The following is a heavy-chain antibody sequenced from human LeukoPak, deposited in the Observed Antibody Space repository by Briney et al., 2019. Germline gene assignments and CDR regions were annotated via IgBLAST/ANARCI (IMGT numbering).Heavy chain of an antibody. CDR1: GGSISRGDYY. CDR3: ARGIGYCSGGSCYHRYFHY. Sequence: SQTLSLTCTVSGGSISRGDYYWNWIRQPPGTGLEWIGYIYYSGSTYYNPSLKSRVTISVDTSKNQFSLKLSSVTAADTAVYYCARGIGYCSGGSCYHRYFHYWGLGTLVTVSS. CDR2: IYYSGST. V-gene: IGHV4-30-4*01. D-gene: IGHD2-15*01. J-gene: IGHJ4*02.